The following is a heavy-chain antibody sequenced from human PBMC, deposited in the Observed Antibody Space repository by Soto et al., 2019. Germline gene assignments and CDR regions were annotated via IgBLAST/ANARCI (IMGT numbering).Heavy chain of an antibody. CDR3: ARGNTYYDFWSGYYTHNWFDP. CDR2: IYYSGST. Sequence: SETLSLTCTVSGGSISSYYWSWIRQPPGKGLEWIGYIYYSGSTNYNPSLKSRVTISVDTSKNQFSLKLSSVTAADTAVYYCARGNTYYDFWSGYYTHNWFDPWGQGTLVTVSS. CDR1: GGSISSYY. V-gene: IGHV4-59*01. D-gene: IGHD3-3*01. J-gene: IGHJ5*02.